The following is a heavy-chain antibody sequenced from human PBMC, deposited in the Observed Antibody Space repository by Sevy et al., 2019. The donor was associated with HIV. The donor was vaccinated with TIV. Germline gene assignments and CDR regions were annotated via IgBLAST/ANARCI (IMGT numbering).Heavy chain of an antibody. J-gene: IGHJ5*02. D-gene: IGHD3-9*01. Sequence: GGYLRLSCAVSGFSFSSFWMSWVRQAPGKGLEWVADIKEDGSEKNYVDSVKGRFSISRDNAENSLYLQMSNVRVDDTAVYYCARWTIESHSAKWFDPWGQGTLVTVSS. CDR2: IKEDGSEK. CDR3: ARWTIESHSAKWFDP. CDR1: GFSFSSFW. V-gene: IGHV3-7*03.